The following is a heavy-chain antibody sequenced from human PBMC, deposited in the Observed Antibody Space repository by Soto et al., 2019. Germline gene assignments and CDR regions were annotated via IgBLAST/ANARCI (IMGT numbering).Heavy chain of an antibody. J-gene: IGHJ5*02. D-gene: IGHD4-17*01. CDR1: GFTFSRYE. V-gene: IGHV3-48*03. Sequence: GGSLRLSCAASGFTFSRYEMNWDRQAPGKGLQWVSYISSSGRSIYADSVKGRFTISRDNAKNLLYLQMNSLRAEDTAVYYCARGVDYADRRWFDPWGQGALVTVSS. CDR3: ARGVDYADRRWFDP. CDR2: ISSSGRSI.